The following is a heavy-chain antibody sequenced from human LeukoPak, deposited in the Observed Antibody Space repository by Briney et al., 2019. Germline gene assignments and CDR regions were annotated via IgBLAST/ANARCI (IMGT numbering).Heavy chain of an antibody. D-gene: IGHD6-19*01. CDR3: AKPPHGSGWYTDNWFDS. CDR2: ITSSGSTDYT. Sequence: GGSLRLSCVASGFNFSSFAMSWVRQAPGKGLEWVSAITSSGSTDYTYYADSVKGRFTISRDNSKNTLYLEMNSLRAEDTAVYYCAKPPHGSGWYTDNWFDSWGQGTRVTVSS. V-gene: IGHV3-23*05. J-gene: IGHJ5*01. CDR1: GFNFSSFA.